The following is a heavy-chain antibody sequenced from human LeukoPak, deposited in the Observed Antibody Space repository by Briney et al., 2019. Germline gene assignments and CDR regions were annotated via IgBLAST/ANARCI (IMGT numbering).Heavy chain of an antibody. Sequence: GGSLRLSCAASGFTFSSYSMNWVRQAPGKGLEWVSSTSSSSSYIYYADSVKGRFTISRDNAKNSLYLQMNSLRAEDTAVYYCARGDYDSSKYYYYMDVWGKGTTVTVSS. J-gene: IGHJ6*03. CDR3: ARGDYDSSKYYYYMDV. CDR2: TSSSSSYI. D-gene: IGHD3-22*01. V-gene: IGHV3-21*01. CDR1: GFTFSSYS.